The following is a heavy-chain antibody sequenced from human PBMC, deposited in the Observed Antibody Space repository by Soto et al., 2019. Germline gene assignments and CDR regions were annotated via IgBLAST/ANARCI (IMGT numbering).Heavy chain of an antibody. CDR3: ARASSSWYVDY. CDR1: GFTFSSYD. D-gene: IGHD6-13*01. V-gene: IGHV3-13*01. J-gene: IGHJ4*02. Sequence: PVGSLRLSCAASGFTFSSYDMHWVRQATGTGLEWVSAIGTAGDTYYPGSVKGRFTISKENAKNSLYLQMNSLRAGDTAVYYCARASSSWYVDYWGQGTLVTVSS. CDR2: IGTAGDT.